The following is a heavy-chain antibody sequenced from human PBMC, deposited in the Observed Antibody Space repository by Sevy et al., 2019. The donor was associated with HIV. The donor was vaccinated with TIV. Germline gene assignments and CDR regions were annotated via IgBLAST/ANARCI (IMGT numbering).Heavy chain of an antibody. CDR3: ARGHLVSQRPSHFDY. D-gene: IGHD6-13*01. Sequence: GGFLRLSCAASGFTFSSYWMSWVRQAPGKGLEWLANIKQEGSEKYYVDSVKGRFTISRDNAKSSLYLQMNSLRAEDTAVSSCARGHLVSQRPSHFDYWGQGTLVTVSS. V-gene: IGHV3-7*01. CDR1: GFTFSSYW. J-gene: IGHJ4*02. CDR2: IKQEGSEK.